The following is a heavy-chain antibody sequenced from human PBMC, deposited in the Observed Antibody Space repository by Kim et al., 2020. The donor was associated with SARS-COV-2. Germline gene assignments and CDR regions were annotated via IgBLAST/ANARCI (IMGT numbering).Heavy chain of an antibody. CDR2: IYYSGTT. J-gene: IGHJ6*02. Sequence: SETLSLTCTVSGDSISGGGYYWSWFRQHPGKGLEWIGYIYYSGTTYYNPSLKSRVTISADTSKNQFSLKVSSVTAADTAVYYCARALVGATFSGMDVWGQGTTVTVSS. CDR1: GDSISGGGYY. CDR3: ARALVGATFSGMDV. V-gene: IGHV4-31*03. D-gene: IGHD1-26*01.